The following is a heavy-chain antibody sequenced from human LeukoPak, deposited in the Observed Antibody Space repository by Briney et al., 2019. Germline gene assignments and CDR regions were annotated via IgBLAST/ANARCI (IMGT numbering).Heavy chain of an antibody. CDR2: IGQDGTET. Sequence: GGSLRLSCAASGISFGSYWVTWVRQAPGKGLEWVANIGQDGTETVYVGSVKGRFTISRDNAKNSVYLQMNSLRAEDTAVYYCASSSWYFRLWGRGTLVTVSS. J-gene: IGHJ2*01. D-gene: IGHD3-10*01. V-gene: IGHV3-7*01. CDR3: ASSSWYFRL. CDR1: GISFGSYW.